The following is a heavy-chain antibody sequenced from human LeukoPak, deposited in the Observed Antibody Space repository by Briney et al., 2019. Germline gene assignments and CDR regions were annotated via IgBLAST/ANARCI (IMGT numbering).Heavy chain of an antibody. CDR3: ARDPEGHGYYFDY. CDR2: IHTSGST. J-gene: IGHJ4*02. D-gene: IGHD3-3*01. CDR1: GGSTTNYF. Sequence: SQTLSLTCTVSGGSTTNYFCTCLRQSAGKGLEWIGRIHTSGSTNYNPSLKSRVSMSVETSKNQFSLKLSSVTAADTAVYYCARDPEGHGYYFDYWGQGALVTVSS. V-gene: IGHV4-4*07.